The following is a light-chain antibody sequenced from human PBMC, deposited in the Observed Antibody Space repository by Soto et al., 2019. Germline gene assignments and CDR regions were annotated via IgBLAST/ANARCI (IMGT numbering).Light chain of an antibody. V-gene: IGLV2-14*01. Sequence: SVLTQPASVSGSPGQSITISCTGTSSDVGGYNYVSWYQQHPGKAPKLMIYEVSNRPPGVSNRFSGSKSGNTASLTISGLQAEDEADYYCSSYTSSSTPCVFGTGTKVTVL. CDR3: SSYTSSSTPCV. CDR2: EVS. CDR1: SSDVGGYNY. J-gene: IGLJ1*01.